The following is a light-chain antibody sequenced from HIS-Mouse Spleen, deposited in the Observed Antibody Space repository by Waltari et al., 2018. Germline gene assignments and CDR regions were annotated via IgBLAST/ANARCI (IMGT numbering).Light chain of an antibody. CDR2: DES. J-gene: IGLJ1*01. CDR1: TLLRKG. CDR3: QVWDSSSDHPYV. V-gene: IGLV3-21*03. Sequence: SYVLTHPPSASVAPGNTDRVTCGWNTLLRKGEHSDQQKPGQAPVLVVYDESGRPSGIPERFSGSNSGNTATLTISRVEAGDEADYYCQVWDSSSDHPYVFGTGTKVTVL.